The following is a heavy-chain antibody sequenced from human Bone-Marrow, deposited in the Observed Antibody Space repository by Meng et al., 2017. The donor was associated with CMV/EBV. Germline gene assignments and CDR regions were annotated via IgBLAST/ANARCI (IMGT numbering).Heavy chain of an antibody. D-gene: IGHD5-24*01. CDR1: GGSISSSSYY. CDR3: ARGRDGYNLFSSY. Sequence: SETLSLTCTVSGGSISSSSYYWGWIRQPPGKGLEWIGSIYYSGSTYYNPSLKSRVTISVDTSKNQFSLKLSSVTAADTAVYYCARGRDGYNLFSSYWGQGTLVTVSS. CDR2: IYYSGST. J-gene: IGHJ4*02. V-gene: IGHV4-39*07.